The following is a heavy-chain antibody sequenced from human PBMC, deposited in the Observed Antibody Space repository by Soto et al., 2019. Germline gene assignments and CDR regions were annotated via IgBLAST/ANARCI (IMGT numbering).Heavy chain of an antibody. Sequence: ECLKRSCNSSRYCLTSYRIGWVRHMPGKGLEWMGIIYPGDSDTRYSPSFQGQVTISADKSISTAYLQWSSLKASDTAMYYCARLEQRRGAHYAYYYYYGMDVWGQGTTVTVSS. D-gene: IGHD3-16*01. J-gene: IGHJ6*02. V-gene: IGHV5-51*01. CDR2: IYPGDSDT. CDR3: ARLEQRRGAHYAYYYYYGMDV. CDR1: RYCLTSYR.